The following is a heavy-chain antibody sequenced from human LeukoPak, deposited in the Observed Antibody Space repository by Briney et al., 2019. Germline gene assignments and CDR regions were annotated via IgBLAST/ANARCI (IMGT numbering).Heavy chain of an antibody. Sequence: SEALSLTCAVYGGSFSGYYWSWIRQPPGKGLEWIGEINHSGSTNYNPSPKSRVTISVDTSKNQFSLKLSSVTAADTAVYYCALAYDTAMVTWGQGTLVTVSS. J-gene: IGHJ4*02. D-gene: IGHD5-18*01. CDR3: ALAYDTAMVT. V-gene: IGHV4-34*01. CDR1: GGSFSGYY. CDR2: INHSGST.